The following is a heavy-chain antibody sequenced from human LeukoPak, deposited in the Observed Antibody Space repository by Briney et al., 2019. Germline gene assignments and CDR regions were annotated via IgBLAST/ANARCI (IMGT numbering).Heavy chain of an antibody. Sequence: ASVKVSCKASGYTFTGYCVHWVRQAPGQGLEWMGWMSPNSGGTHYAQKFQGRVTMTRDTSITTTYLDLSSLRSDDTAVYYCARENEHYGDNSDAFDIWGQGTMVTVSS. D-gene: IGHD4-23*01. CDR1: GYTFTGYC. V-gene: IGHV1-2*02. J-gene: IGHJ3*02. CDR3: ARENEHYGDNSDAFDI. CDR2: MSPNSGGT.